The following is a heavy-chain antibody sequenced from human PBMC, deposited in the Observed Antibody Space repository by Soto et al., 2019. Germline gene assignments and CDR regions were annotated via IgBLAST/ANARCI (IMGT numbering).Heavy chain of an antibody. V-gene: IGHV4-39*01. CDR2: IHYSGYT. Sequence: PSETLSLTCTVSGGSISSSSYYWGWIRQPPGKGLEWIGSIHYSGYTYYNPSLKSRVTISVDTSKNQFSLKLSSATAADTAVYYCGRLVYDSSGYRPGWGQGTLVTVSS. CDR1: GGSISSSSYY. J-gene: IGHJ4*02. D-gene: IGHD3-22*01. CDR3: GRLVYDSSGYRPG.